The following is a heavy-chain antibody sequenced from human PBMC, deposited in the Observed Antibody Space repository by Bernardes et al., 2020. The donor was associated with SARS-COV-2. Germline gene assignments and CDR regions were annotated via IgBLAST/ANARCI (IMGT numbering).Heavy chain of an antibody. Sequence: GGSLRLSCAASGFTFSNAWMSWVRQAPGKGLEWVGHIKSKTDGGTTDYAAPVKGRFTISRDDSKNTLYLQMNSLKTEDTAVYYCTTGGAITIFGVVIVMDAFDIWGQGTMVTVSS. CDR1: GFTFSNAW. J-gene: IGHJ3*02. V-gene: IGHV3-15*01. CDR3: TTGGAITIFGVVIVMDAFDI. D-gene: IGHD3-3*01. CDR2: IKSKTDGGTT.